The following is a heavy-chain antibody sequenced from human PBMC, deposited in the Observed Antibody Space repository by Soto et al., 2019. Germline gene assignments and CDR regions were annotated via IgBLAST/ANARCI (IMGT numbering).Heavy chain of an antibody. CDR1: GFTFSSYS. CDR3: ASHTIFAAYYYYYGMDV. D-gene: IGHD3-3*01. Sequence: GGSLRLACAASGFTFSSYSMNWVRQAPGKGLEWVSYISSSSSTIYYADSVKGRFTISRDNAKNSLYLQMNSLRDEDTAVYYCASHTIFAAYYYYYGMDVWGQGTTVTVSS. CDR2: ISSSSSTI. V-gene: IGHV3-48*02. J-gene: IGHJ6*02.